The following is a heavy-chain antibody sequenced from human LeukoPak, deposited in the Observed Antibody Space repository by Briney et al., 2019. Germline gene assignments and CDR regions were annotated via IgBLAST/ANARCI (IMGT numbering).Heavy chain of an antibody. CDR2: ISVRGDNT. J-gene: IGHJ4*02. D-gene: IGHD1-7*01. CDR3: AKNRWLELDCFDY. Sequence: PGGSLRLSCAASGFTFSTYWMSWVRQAPGKGLEWVSGISVRGDNTYYADSVKGRFTISRDNSKNTLYLQMNSLRAEDTAVYYCAKNRWLELDCFDYWGQGSLVTVSS. CDR1: GFTFSTYW. V-gene: IGHV3-23*01.